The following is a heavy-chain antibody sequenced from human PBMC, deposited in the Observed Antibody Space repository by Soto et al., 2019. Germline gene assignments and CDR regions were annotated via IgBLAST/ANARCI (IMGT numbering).Heavy chain of an antibody. J-gene: IGHJ6*02. D-gene: IGHD5-18*01. CDR3: ARGGDMEAALVQSQSYYRMDF. Sequence: GASVKVSCKASGGTFSNYAFSWVRQAPGQGPEWVGGIIPIFGTPNYAQKFQARLTITADESTSTAYMELSSLRSEDTAVYYCARGGDMEAALVQSQSYYRMDFWGQGTTVTVYS. CDR1: GGTFSNYA. CDR2: IIPIFGTP. V-gene: IGHV1-69*13.